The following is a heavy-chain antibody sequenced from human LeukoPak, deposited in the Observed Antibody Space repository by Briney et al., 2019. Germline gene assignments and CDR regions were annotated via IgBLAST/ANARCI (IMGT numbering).Heavy chain of an antibody. J-gene: IGHJ2*01. CDR2: MNPNSGNT. V-gene: IGHV1-8*01. Sequence: GASVKVSCKASGYTFTSYDINWVRQATGQGLEWMGWMNPNSGNTGYAQKFQGRVTMTRNTSISTAYMELSSLRSEDTAVYYCARWVRYFDWLLHYWYFDLWGRGTLVTVSS. D-gene: IGHD3-9*01. CDR3: ARWVRYFDWLLHYWYFDL. CDR1: GYTFTSYD.